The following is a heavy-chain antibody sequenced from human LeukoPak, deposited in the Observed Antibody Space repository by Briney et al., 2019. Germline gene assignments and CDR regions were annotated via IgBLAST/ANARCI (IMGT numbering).Heavy chain of an antibody. J-gene: IGHJ4*02. Sequence: ASVKVSCKASGYTFTGYYMHWVRQAPGQGLEWMGWINPNSGDTNYAQKFQGRVTMTRDTSINTAYVELSRLRSDDTAVYYCARAFGPGIAALHDYWGQGTLVTVSS. CDR1: GYTFTGYY. CDR3: ARAFGPGIAALHDY. D-gene: IGHD6-13*01. V-gene: IGHV1-2*02. CDR2: INPNSGDT.